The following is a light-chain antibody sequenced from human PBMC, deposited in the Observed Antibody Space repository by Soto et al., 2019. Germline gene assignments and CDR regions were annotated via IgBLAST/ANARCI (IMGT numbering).Light chain of an antibody. CDR3: QVRDVWPS. V-gene: IGKV3-11*01. CDR2: DAS. Sequence: IVLTQSPVTLALSPGERAVLSCRASQSVSTSLAWYQHKPGQAPRLFIYDASKRAPGIPARFSGSGSGTDFPLTISRLGPEDFGVYYCQVRDVWPSFGQGTKVEI. J-gene: IGKJ1*01. CDR1: QSVSTS.